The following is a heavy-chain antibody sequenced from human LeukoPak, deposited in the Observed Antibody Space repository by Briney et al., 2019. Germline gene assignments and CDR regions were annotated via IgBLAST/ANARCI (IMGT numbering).Heavy chain of an antibody. CDR3: ARDFRVATAGTESYYYYGMDV. Sequence: PSETLSLTCAVYGGSFSGYYWSWIRQPPGKGLEWIGEINHSGSTNYNPSLKSRVTISVDTSKNQFSLKLSSVTAADTAVYYCARDFRVATAGTESYYYYGMDVWGQGTTVTVSS. V-gene: IGHV4-34*01. D-gene: IGHD6-13*01. CDR1: GGSFSGYY. J-gene: IGHJ6*02. CDR2: INHSGST.